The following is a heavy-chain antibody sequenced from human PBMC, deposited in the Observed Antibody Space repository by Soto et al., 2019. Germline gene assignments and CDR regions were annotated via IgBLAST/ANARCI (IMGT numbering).Heavy chain of an antibody. J-gene: IGHJ6*02. CDR3: ARRNTYYYGSGSYYNYYGMDV. D-gene: IGHD3-10*01. CDR1: GDSVSSNSAA. Sequence: SQTLSLTCAISGDSVSSNSAAWNWIRQSPSRGLEWLGRTYYRSKWYNDDAVSVKSRITINPDTPKNQFSLQLNSVTPEDTAVYYCARRNTYYYGSGSYYNYYGMDVWGQGTTLTVSS. CDR2: TYYRSKWYN. V-gene: IGHV6-1*01.